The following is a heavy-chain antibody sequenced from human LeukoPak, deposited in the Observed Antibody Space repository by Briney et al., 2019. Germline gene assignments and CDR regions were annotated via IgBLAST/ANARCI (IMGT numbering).Heavy chain of an antibody. Sequence: PSETLSLTCTVSVGSISSANWSWIRPPPGKGLEWIGYIYYSGSTNYNPSLKSLVSISVDTSKNQFSLKLSSVTAADTAVYYCARGDGYNYYWGQGTLVTVSS. CDR2: IYYSGST. J-gene: IGHJ4*02. CDR3: ARGDGYNYY. V-gene: IGHV4-59*01. CDR1: VGSISSAN. D-gene: IGHD5-24*01.